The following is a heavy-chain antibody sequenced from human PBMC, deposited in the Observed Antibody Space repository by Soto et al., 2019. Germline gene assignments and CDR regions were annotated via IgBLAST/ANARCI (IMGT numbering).Heavy chain of an antibody. J-gene: IGHJ4*02. V-gene: IGHV4-59*01. D-gene: IGHD2-2*01. CDR1: GVSISSYY. Sequence: SETLSLTCTVSGVSISSYYWSWIRQPPGKGLEWIGYIYYSGSTNYNPSLKSRVTISVDTSKNQFSLKLSSVSAADTAVYYCAREDCSSTRCSIDYWGQGTLVTVSS. CDR3: AREDCSSTRCSIDY. CDR2: IYYSGST.